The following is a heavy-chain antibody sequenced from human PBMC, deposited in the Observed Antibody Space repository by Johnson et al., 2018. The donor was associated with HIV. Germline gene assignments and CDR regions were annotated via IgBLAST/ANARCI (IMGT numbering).Heavy chain of an antibody. V-gene: IGHV3-30-3*01. Sequence: VQVVESGGGVVQPGRSLRLSCAASGFTFSRYAMHWVRQAPGKGLEWVAVLSYDGSNKYYADSVKGRFTISRDNSKNTLYLQMNSLRAEDTAVYYCARENSSGYHDAFDIWGQGTLVTVSS. CDR3: ARENSSGYHDAFDI. CDR1: GFTFSRYA. D-gene: IGHD3-22*01. CDR2: LSYDGSNK. J-gene: IGHJ3*02.